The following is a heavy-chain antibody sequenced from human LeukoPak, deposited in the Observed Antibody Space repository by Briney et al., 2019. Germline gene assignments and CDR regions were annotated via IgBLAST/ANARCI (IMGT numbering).Heavy chain of an antibody. V-gene: IGHV3-74*01. CDR3: AKGVWLAVAGTPDY. CDR2: INSDGSST. J-gene: IGHJ4*02. CDR1: GFTFSSYW. D-gene: IGHD6-19*01. Sequence: GGSLRLSCAASGFTFSSYWMHWVRQAPGKGLVWVSRINSDGSSTNNADSVKGRFTISRDNAKNTLYLQMNSLRAEDTAVYYCAKGVWLAVAGTPDYWGQGTLVTVSS.